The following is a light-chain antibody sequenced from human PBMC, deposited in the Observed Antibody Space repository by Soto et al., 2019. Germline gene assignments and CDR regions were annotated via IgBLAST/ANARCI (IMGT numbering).Light chain of an antibody. J-gene: IGKJ2*01. CDR1: QSVTNNY. CDR3: HQYGSSPPYT. Sequence: EVVLTQSPGTLSLSPGESATLSCRASQSVTNNYFAWYQQKPGQAPRLLIFGSSDRATGIPDRFSGSGFGTDFTLTISRLEPEDFAVYYCHQYGSSPPYTFGQGTKLDIK. CDR2: GSS. V-gene: IGKV3-20*01.